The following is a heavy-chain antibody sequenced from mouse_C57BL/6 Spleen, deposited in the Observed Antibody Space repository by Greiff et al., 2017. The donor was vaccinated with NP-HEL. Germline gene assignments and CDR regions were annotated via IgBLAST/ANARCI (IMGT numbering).Heavy chain of an antibody. J-gene: IGHJ4*01. CDR1: GYTFTSYW. D-gene: IGHD1-1*02. CDR2: REQSDSYT. CDR3: ARGGNYAMDY. V-gene: IGHV1-69*01. Sequence: QVQLQQPGAELVMPGASVKLSCKASGYTFTSYWMHGGKQRHGQGGEGRGEREQSDSYTNYNQKFKGKSTLTVDKSSSTAYMQLSSLTSEDSAVYYCARGGNYAMDYWGQGTSVTVSS.